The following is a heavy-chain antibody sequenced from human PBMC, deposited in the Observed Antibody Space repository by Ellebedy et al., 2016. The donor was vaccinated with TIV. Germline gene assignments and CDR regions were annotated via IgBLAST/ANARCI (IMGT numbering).Heavy chain of an antibody. CDR2: VIPVFGTV. CDR1: GGTFSNYA. Sequence: ASVKVSXXASGGTFSNYAISWARQAPGQGLEWMGRVIPVFGTVNYTQKYQARVTISADESTSTAYMELSSLRSEDTAVYYCARVLYDCIWGSYREFDYWGQGTLVTVSS. D-gene: IGHD3-16*02. V-gene: IGHV1-69*13. J-gene: IGHJ4*02. CDR3: ARVLYDCIWGSYREFDY.